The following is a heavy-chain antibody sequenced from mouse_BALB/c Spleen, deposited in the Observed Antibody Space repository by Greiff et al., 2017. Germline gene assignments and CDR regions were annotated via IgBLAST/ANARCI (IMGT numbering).Heavy chain of an antibody. Sequence: EVQLQQSGTVLARPGASVKMSCKASGYTFTSYWMHWVKQRPGQGLEWIGAIYPGNSDTSYNQKFKGKAKLTAVTYTSTAYMELSSLTNEDSAVYDCTRGKYGYYAMDYWGQGTAVTVST. CDR1: GYTFTSYW. D-gene: IGHD1-2*01. V-gene: IGHV1-5*01. J-gene: IGHJ4*01. CDR2: IYPGNSDT. CDR3: TRGKYGYYAMDY.